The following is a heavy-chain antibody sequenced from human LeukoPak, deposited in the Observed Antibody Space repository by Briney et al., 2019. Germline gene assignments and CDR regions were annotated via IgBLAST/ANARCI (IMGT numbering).Heavy chain of an antibody. CDR2: IKQGGSEN. CDR1: GFMFSSYW. CDR3: ARDGPGYCSSTSCSNDY. V-gene: IGHV3-7*01. D-gene: IGHD2-2*01. J-gene: IGHJ4*02. Sequence: GGCLRLSCAASGFMFSSYWMTWVRQAPEKGLEWVANIKQGGSENSYVDSVKGRFTISRDNAKNSLYLQISSLRAEDTAVYYCARDGPGYCSSTSCSNDYWGQGTLVSVSS.